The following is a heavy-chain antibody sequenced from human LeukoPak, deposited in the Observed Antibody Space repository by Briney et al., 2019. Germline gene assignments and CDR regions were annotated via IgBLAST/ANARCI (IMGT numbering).Heavy chain of an antibody. V-gene: IGHV4-38-2*02. CDR2: IYHSGST. J-gene: IGHJ6*02. CDR3: ARKPGITHGMDV. D-gene: IGHD1-14*01. CDR1: GYSISSGYY. Sequence: LETLSLTCTVSGYSISSGYYWGWIRQPPGKGLEWIGSIYHSGSTYYNPSLKSRVTISVDTSKNQFSLKLSSVTAADTAVYYCARKPGITHGMDVWGQGTTVTVSS.